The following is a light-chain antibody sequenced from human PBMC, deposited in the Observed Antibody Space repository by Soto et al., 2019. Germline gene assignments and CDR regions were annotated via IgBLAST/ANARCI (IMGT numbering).Light chain of an antibody. V-gene: IGKV1-5*01. CDR3: QQYNSYSYVT. CDR1: QSISSW. Sequence: DIQMTQSPSTLSASVGDRVTITCWASQSISSWLAWYQQKPGKAPKLLIYDASSLESGVPLRFSGSGSGTEFTLTISSLQPDDFATYYCQQYNSYSYVTFGQGTKVEIK. CDR2: DAS. J-gene: IGKJ1*01.